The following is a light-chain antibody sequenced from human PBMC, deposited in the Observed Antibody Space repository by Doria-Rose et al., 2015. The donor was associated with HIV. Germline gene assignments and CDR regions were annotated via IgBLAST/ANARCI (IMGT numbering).Light chain of an antibody. J-gene: IGKJ3*01. Sequence: DIRVTQSPESLGMSLGERATLNCKSNQSLLYTSKNYLAWYQQKPGQPPKLLIYWASTRQSGVPARFSGSGSGTDFTLTISSLEAEVVAVYYCQQYHDTPSFGPGTTVDIK. V-gene: IGKV4-1*01. CDR2: WAS. CDR1: QSLLYTSKNY. CDR3: QQYHDTPS.